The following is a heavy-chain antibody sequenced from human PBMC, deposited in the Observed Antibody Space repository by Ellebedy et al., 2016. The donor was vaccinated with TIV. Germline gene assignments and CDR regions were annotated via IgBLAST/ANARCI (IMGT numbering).Heavy chain of an antibody. V-gene: IGHV1-2*02. Sequence: ASVKVSXXASGYTFTGTDYYMHWVRQAPGQGLEWMGWINPKSGGTNYARKFQGRATMTRDTSISTAYMELSRLRSGDTAVFYCARGFVWFSYAFDIWGQGTMVTVSP. CDR3: ARGFVWFSYAFDI. CDR2: INPKSGGT. J-gene: IGHJ3*02. D-gene: IGHD2-21*01. CDR1: GYTFTGTDYY.